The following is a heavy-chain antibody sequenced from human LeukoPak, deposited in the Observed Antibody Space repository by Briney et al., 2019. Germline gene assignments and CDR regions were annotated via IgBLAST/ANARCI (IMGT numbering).Heavy chain of an antibody. J-gene: IGHJ4*02. Sequence: SETLSLTCAVSGGSISSNNWWIWVRQSPEKGLEWIGEIYDDGSTNYNPSLKSRVTISMDKSKNQLSLKLNFVTAADTAVYYCARQWCYGTPYYFDSWGQGTLVTVSS. CDR2: IYDDGST. D-gene: IGHD4/OR15-4a*01. CDR3: ARQWCYGTPYYFDS. CDR1: GGSISSNNW. V-gene: IGHV4-4*02.